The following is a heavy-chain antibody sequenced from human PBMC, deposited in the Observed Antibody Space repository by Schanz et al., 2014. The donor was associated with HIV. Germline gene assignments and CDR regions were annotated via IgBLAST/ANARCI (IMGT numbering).Heavy chain of an antibody. CDR2: MNPNSGNT. V-gene: IGHV1-8*01. D-gene: IGHD3-22*01. Sequence: QVQLVQSGPEVKKPGASVKVSCKTSGYTFTSYDINWVRQAAGQGLEWMGWMNPNSGNTGYAQKFRGRVTMTRNPSTGTAYMELSSLRSDDTAVYYCARGRRDVSMIVLYWLDPWGQGTLVTVSS. CDR1: GYTFTSYD. CDR3: ARGRRDVSMIVLYWLDP. J-gene: IGHJ5*02.